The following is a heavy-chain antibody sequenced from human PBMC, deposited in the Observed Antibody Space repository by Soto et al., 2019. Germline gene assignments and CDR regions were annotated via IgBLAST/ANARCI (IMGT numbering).Heavy chain of an antibody. Sequence: GGSLRLTCAPSGFTFNTYAMSWARQAPGKGLEWLSTISGSGASTYYADSVKGRFTISRDNSKNTLYLQMNSLRAEDTAVYYCAKVKDYGDSHWFEPRGQGTLVTVPS. CDR3: AKVKDYGDSHWFEP. V-gene: IGHV3-23*01. J-gene: IGHJ5*02. D-gene: IGHD4-17*01. CDR2: ISGSGAST. CDR1: GFTFNTYA.